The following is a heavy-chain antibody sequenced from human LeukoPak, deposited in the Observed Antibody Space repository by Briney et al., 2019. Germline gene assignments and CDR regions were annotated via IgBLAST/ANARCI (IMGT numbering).Heavy chain of an antibody. Sequence: GESLKISCKGSGYSFTSYWISWVRQMPGKGLEWMGRIDPSDSYTNYSPSFQGHVTISADKSISTAYLQWSSLKASDTAMYYCATLKDQLLLAFDIWGQGTMVTVSS. CDR2: IDPSDSYT. CDR1: GYSFTSYW. V-gene: IGHV5-10-1*01. D-gene: IGHD2-2*01. J-gene: IGHJ3*02. CDR3: ATLKDQLLLAFDI.